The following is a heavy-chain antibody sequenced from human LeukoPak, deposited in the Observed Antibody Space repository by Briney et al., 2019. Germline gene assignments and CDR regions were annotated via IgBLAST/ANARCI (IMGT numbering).Heavy chain of an antibody. Sequence: GGSLRLSCAASGFTFSSYGMHWVRQAPGKGLEWVAVIWYDGSNKYYADSVKGRFTISRDNSKNTLYLQMNSLRAEDTAVHYCARDLVFQENWFDPWGQGTLVTVSS. CDR1: GFTFSSYG. CDR3: ARDLVFQENWFDP. CDR2: IWYDGSNK. V-gene: IGHV3-33*01. D-gene: IGHD3-10*01. J-gene: IGHJ5*02.